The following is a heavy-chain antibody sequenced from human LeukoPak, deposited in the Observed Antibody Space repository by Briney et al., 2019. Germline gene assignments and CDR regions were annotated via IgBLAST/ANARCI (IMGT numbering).Heavy chain of an antibody. CDR2: IYYSGST. CDR1: GGSISSSSYY. V-gene: IGHV4-39*01. J-gene: IGHJ4*02. Sequence: PSETLSLTCTVSGGSISSSSYYWGWIRQPPGKGLEWIGSIYYSGSTYYNPSLKSRVTISVDTSKNQFSLKQSSVTAADTAVYYCARLLYGSGSPGDYWGQGTLVTVSS. D-gene: IGHD3-10*01. CDR3: ARLLYGSGSPGDY.